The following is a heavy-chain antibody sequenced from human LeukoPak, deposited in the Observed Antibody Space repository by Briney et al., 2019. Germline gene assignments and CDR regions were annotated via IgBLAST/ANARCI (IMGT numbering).Heavy chain of an antibody. CDR3: ARDYGAGAFDI. J-gene: IGHJ3*02. CDR1: GYTTNIFW. V-gene: IGHV3-7*04. Sequence: GWSLRLSCTSSGYTTNIFWMTWVRPAPGKGLERVANINQDGSEKYSVDSVKGRFTISRDNARNSLYLHMNSLRAEDTAVYYCARDYGAGAFDIWGRGTMVTVSS. CDR2: INQDGSEK. D-gene: IGHD4-17*01.